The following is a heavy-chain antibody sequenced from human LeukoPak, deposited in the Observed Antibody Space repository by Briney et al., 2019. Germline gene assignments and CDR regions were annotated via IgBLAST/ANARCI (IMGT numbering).Heavy chain of an antibody. CDR1: GFTFDDYA. V-gene: IGHV3-43*02. D-gene: IGHD4-23*01. CDR2: ILGNGGTT. J-gene: IGHJ2*01. Sequence: GGCLRLSCAASGFTFDDYAMHWVRQAPGKGLEWVSRILGNGGTTYYGDSVKGRFTISRDNSKNSLFLQMFSLRTEDTALYYCAKGTRDYGGLPRWYFDLWGRGTLVTVSS. CDR3: AKGTRDYGGLPRWYFDL.